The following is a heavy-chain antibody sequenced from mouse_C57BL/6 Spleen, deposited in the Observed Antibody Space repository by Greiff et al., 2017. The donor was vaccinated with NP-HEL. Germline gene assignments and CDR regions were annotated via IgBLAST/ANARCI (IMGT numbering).Heavy chain of an antibody. CDR2: IYPGSGNT. CDR1: GYSFTSYY. J-gene: IGHJ1*03. V-gene: IGHV1-66*01. CDR3: ARGLTTVVATSWYFDV. Sequence: QVQLQQSGPELVKPGASVKISCKASGYSFTSYYIHWVKQRPGQGLEWIGWIYPGSGNTKYNEKFKGKATLTADTSSSTAYMQLSSLTSEDSAVYYCARGLTTVVATSWYFDVWGTGTTVTVSS. D-gene: IGHD1-1*01.